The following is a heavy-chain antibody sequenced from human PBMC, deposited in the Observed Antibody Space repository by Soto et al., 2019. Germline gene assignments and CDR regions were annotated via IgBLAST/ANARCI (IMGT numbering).Heavy chain of an antibody. V-gene: IGHV4-61*01. D-gene: IGHD6-6*01. J-gene: IGHJ4*02. CDR3: ARVGDRAARDYYFDY. CDR1: GGSVSSGSYY. CDR2: IYYSGST. Sequence: SETLSLTCTVSGGSVSSGSYYWSWIRQPPGKGLEWIGCIYYSGSTNYNPSLKSRVTISVDTSKNQFSLKLSSVTAADTAVYYCARVGDRAARDYYFDYWGQGTLVTVSS.